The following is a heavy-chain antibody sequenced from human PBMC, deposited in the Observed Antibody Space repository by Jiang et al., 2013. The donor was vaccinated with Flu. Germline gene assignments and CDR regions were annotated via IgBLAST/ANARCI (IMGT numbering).Heavy chain of an antibody. CDR1: GGSVTSNSYY. CDR2: MYTSGSK. D-gene: IGHD3-22*01. J-gene: IGHJ3*02. V-gene: IGHV4-61*02. CDR3: AITYYFDGSGYFSNDAFDI. Sequence: GPGLVKPSETLSLTCSVSGGSVTSNSYYLAWIRQPPGKGLEWIGRMYTSGSKNYNPSLESRVTMSIDTSKKQFSMKLTSVTAADTAVYYCAITYYFDGSGYFSNDAFDIWGQGTRVTVSS.